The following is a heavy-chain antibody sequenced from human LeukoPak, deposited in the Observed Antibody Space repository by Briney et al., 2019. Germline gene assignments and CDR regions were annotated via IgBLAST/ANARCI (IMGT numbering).Heavy chain of an antibody. V-gene: IGHV3-74*01. CDR1: GFTFSSHG. Sequence: GGSLRLSCAASGFTFSSHGMHWVRQAPGKGLVWVSRINSDGTSTTYADSVKGRFTISRDNAKNTLYLQMNSLRVEDTAVFHCAREGTYSNGPDYWGQGTLVTVSS. J-gene: IGHJ4*02. CDR2: INSDGTST. CDR3: AREGTYSNGPDY. D-gene: IGHD3-22*01.